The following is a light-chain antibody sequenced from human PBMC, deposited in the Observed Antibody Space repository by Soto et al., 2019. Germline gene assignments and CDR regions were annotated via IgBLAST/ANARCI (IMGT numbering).Light chain of an antibody. CDR3: QQYGSSPRT. Sequence: EIVLTQSPGTLSLSPGERATLSCRASQSVSSSYLAWYQHKPGQAPRLLIYGISSRATGIPDRFSGSGSGTDFTLTISKLEPEDFAVYYWQQYGSSPRTFGQGTKLEI. CDR2: GIS. V-gene: IGKV3-20*01. CDR1: QSVSSSY. J-gene: IGKJ2*01.